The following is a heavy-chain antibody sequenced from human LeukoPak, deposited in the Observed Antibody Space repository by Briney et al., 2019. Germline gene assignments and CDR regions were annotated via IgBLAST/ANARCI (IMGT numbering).Heavy chain of an antibody. Sequence: ASVKVSCKASGYAFTNYGISWVRQAPGQGLEWMGWISAYNYNTNYAQKVQGRVTMTTDTSTSTAYMELRSLRSDDTAVYYCARGGYAWGSYRLDYFDSWGQGTLVTVSS. CDR1: GYAFTNYG. CDR2: ISAYNYNT. CDR3: ARGGYAWGSYRLDYFDS. V-gene: IGHV1-18*01. D-gene: IGHD3-16*02. J-gene: IGHJ4*02.